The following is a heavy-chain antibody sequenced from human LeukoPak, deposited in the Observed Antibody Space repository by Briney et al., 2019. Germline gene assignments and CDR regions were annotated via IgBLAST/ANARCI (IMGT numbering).Heavy chain of an antibody. CDR3: AREGRSCTNGVCYLWFDP. CDR1: GGSISSYY. J-gene: IGHJ5*02. Sequence: SETLSLTCTVSGGSISSYYWSWIRQPPGKGLEWIGYIYYSGSTNYNPSLKSRVTISVDTSKNQFSLKLSSVTAADTAVYYCAREGRSCTNGVCYLWFDPWGQGTLVTVSS. D-gene: IGHD2-8*01. CDR2: IYYSGST. V-gene: IGHV4-59*01.